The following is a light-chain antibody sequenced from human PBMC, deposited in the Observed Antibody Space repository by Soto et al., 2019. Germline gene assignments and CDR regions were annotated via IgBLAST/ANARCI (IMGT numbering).Light chain of an antibody. CDR1: QSVSSSY. CDR3: QQYGISPPT. Sequence: ELLLTQSPGTLSWSPGERATLSCRASQSVSSSYLAWYQQKPGQAPRLLIYGASSRATGIPDRSTGSGPGTDSTLTITSLEPEDFPVYSCQQYGISPPTFGQGTKWIS. J-gene: IGKJ1*01. V-gene: IGKV3-20*01. CDR2: GAS.